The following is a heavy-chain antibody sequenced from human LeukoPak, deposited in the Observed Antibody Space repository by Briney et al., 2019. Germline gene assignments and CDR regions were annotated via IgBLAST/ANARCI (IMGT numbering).Heavy chain of an antibody. CDR2: ISSSGSTI. CDR3: ARAPDYYDSSEDY. V-gene: IGHV3-48*03. D-gene: IGHD3-22*01. CDR1: GFTFSSYE. J-gene: IGHJ4*02. Sequence: GGSLRLSCAASGFTFSSYEMNWVRQAPGKGLEWVSYISSSGSTIYYADSVKGRFTISRDNAKNSLYLQMNSLRAADTAVYYCARAPDYYDSSEDYWGQGTLVTVSS.